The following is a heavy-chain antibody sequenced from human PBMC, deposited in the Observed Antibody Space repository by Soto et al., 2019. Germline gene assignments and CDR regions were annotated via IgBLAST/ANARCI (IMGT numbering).Heavy chain of an antibody. D-gene: IGHD6-6*01. CDR2: IYYSGST. CDR3: ARDLRYSSSSRWFDP. Sequence: SETLSLTCTVSGGSISSGDYYWSWIRQPPGKGLEWIGYIYYSGSTYYNPSLKSRVTISVDTSKNQFSLKLSSVTAADTAVYYCARDLRYSSSSRWFDPWGQGTLVTVSS. J-gene: IGHJ5*02. CDR1: GGSISSGDYY. V-gene: IGHV4-30-4*01.